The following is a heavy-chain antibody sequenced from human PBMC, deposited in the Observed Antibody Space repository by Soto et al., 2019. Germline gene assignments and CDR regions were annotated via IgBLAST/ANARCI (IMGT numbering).Heavy chain of an antibody. CDR1: GFTFSRNG. D-gene: IGHD2-21*01. CDR3: GREHIADYGMDV. J-gene: IGHJ6*02. V-gene: IGHV3-33*01. CDR2: IWYDGSKK. Sequence: SLRLSCAASGFTFSRNGMHWVRQAPGKGLEWVAVIWYDGSKKYYADSVKGRFTISRDNSKNTVYLQMNSLRAEDMAVYYCGREHIADYGMDVWGQGTAVTVSS.